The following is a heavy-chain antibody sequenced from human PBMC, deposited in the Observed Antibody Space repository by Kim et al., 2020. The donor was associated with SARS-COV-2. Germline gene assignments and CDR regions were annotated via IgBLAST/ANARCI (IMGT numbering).Heavy chain of an antibody. Sequence: SETLSLTCAVSGGAISSGGYSWSWIRQPPGKGLEWIGDIYRSGSTYYNPSLKSRVTISVDASKNQFSLKLSSVTAADTAVYYCARGPRGGSNYWYFALWGRGTLVTVSS. J-gene: IGHJ2*01. CDR2: IYRSGST. V-gene: IGHV4-30-2*01. CDR1: GGAISSGGYS. D-gene: IGHD1-26*01. CDR3: ARGPRGGSNYWYFAL.